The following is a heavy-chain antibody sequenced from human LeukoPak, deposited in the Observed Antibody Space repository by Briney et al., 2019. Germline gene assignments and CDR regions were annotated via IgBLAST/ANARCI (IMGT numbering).Heavy chain of an antibody. Sequence: SETLSLTCAVYGGSFSGYYWSWIRQPPGKGLEWIGEINHSGSTNYNPSLKSRVTISVDTSKIQFSLKLSSVTAADTAVYYCARGTSYYYDSSGYPLAFQHWGQGTLVTVSS. CDR2: INHSGST. CDR1: GGSFSGYY. J-gene: IGHJ1*01. V-gene: IGHV4-34*01. D-gene: IGHD3-22*01. CDR3: ARGTSYYYDSSGYPLAFQH.